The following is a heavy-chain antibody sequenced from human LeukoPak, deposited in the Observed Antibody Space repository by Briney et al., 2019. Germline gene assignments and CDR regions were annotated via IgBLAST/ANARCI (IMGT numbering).Heavy chain of an antibody. V-gene: IGHV3-23*01. CDR3: VTQRGYCSSGTCYFDN. CDR2: ISSNGGST. J-gene: IGHJ4*02. D-gene: IGHD2-15*01. Sequence: QTGGSLRLSCAASGFTFNNYAMSWVRQAPEKGLEWVSAISSNGGSTYYADSVKGRFTISRDNSKNTLYLQMNSLRAEDTAVYFCVTQRGYCSSGTCYFDNWGQGTLVTVSA. CDR1: GFTFNNYA.